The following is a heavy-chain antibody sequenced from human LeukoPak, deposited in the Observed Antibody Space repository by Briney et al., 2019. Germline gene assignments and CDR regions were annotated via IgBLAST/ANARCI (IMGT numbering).Heavy chain of an antibody. J-gene: IGHJ5*02. CDR1: GGSISSYY. V-gene: IGHV4-4*07. D-gene: IGHD5-24*01. CDR3: AREIVEMATMDWFDP. CDR2: IYTSGST. Sequence: SSETLSLTCTVSGGSISSYYWSWIRQPAGKGLEWIGRIYTSGSTNYNPSLKSRVTMSVDTSKNQFSLKLSSVTAADTAVYYCAREIVEMATMDWFDPWGQGTLVTVSS.